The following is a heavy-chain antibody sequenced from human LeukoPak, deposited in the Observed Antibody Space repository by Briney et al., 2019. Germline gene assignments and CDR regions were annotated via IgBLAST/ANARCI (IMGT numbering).Heavy chain of an antibody. CDR1: GGSISSYY. CDR2: IYTSGST. D-gene: IGHD1-26*01. V-gene: IGHV4-4*07. Sequence: SETLSLTCTVSGGSISSYYWSRIRQPAGKGLEWIGRIYTSGSTNYNPSLKSRVTMSVDTSKNQFSLKLSSVTAADTAVYYCARDRGLGAHNWFDPWGQGTLVTVSS. J-gene: IGHJ5*02. CDR3: ARDRGLGAHNWFDP.